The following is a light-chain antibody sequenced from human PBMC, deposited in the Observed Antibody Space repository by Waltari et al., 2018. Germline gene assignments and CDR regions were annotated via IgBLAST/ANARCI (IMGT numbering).Light chain of an antibody. CDR2: DAS. Sequence: EIVLTQSPATLSLSPGERATLSCRASQSVSSYLAWYQQKPGQAPRLLIYDASNRATGIPARFSGSGSGTDFTLTVSSLQPEDFATYFCQQTYSPKFTFGPGTKVDIK. CDR3: QQTYSPKFT. J-gene: IGKJ3*01. CDR1: QSVSSY. V-gene: IGKV3-11*01.